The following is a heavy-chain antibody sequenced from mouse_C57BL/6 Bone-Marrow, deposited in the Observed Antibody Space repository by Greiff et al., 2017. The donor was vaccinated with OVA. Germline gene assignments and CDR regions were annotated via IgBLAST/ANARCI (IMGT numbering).Heavy chain of an antibody. Sequence: QVQLQQPGAELVKPGASVKLSCKASGYTFTSYWMQWVKQRPGQGLEWIGEIDPSDSYTNYNQKFKGKATLTVDTSSSTAYIQLSSLTSEDSAVYYCARSPIYYYGSSYAMDYWGQGTSVTVSS. J-gene: IGHJ4*01. CDR3: ARSPIYYYGSSYAMDY. D-gene: IGHD1-1*01. CDR2: IDPSDSYT. CDR1: GYTFTSYW. V-gene: IGHV1-50*01.